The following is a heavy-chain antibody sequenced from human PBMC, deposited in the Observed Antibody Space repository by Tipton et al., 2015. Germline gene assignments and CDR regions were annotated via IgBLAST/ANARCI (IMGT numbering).Heavy chain of an antibody. V-gene: IGHV4-38-2*01. Sequence: TLSLTCALSGYSISSGYYWGWIRQPPGKGLEWIGYIYYSGSTNYNPSLKSRVTISVDTSKTQFSLKMSSLTASDTAVYYCARARGRHGGLFDSWGQGILVTVSS. J-gene: IGHJ4*02. D-gene: IGHD4-23*01. CDR1: GYSISSGYY. CDR2: IYYSGST. CDR3: ARARGRHGGLFDS.